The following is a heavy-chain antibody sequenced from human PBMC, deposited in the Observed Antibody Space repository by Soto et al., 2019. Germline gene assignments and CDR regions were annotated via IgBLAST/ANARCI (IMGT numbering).Heavy chain of an antibody. CDR2: IYYSGST. V-gene: IGHV4-61*01. Sequence: PSETLSLTCTVSGGSVSSGSYYWSWIRQPPGKGLEWIGYIYYSGSTNYNPSLKSRVTISVDTSKNQFSLKLSSVTAADTAVYYCARARPTVVSPLDYWGQGTLVTVSS. CDR1: GGSVSSGSYY. J-gene: IGHJ4*02. D-gene: IGHD4-17*01. CDR3: ARARPTVVSPLDY.